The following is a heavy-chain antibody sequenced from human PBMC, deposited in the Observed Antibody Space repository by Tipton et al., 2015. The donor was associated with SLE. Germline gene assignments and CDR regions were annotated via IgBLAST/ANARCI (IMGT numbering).Heavy chain of an antibody. Sequence: SLRLSCAASGFTVSSNYMTWVRQAPGKGLEWVAVISYDGSNKYYADSVKGRFTISRDNSKNTLYLQMNSLRAEDTAVYYCAREGYGDLGVFDYWGQGTLVTVSS. J-gene: IGHJ4*02. CDR1: GFTVSSNY. CDR3: AREGYGDLGVFDY. CDR2: ISYDGSNK. D-gene: IGHD4-17*01. V-gene: IGHV3-30-3*01.